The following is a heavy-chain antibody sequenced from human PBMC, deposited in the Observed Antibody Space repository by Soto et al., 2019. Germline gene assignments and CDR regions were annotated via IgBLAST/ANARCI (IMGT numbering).Heavy chain of an antibody. CDR3: ARSRDSSGYYYNWFDP. D-gene: IGHD3-22*01. CDR1: GGSISSSSYY. V-gene: IGHV4-39*01. Sequence: SETLSLTCTVSGGSISSSSYYWGWIRQPPGKGLEWIGSIYYSGSTYYNPSPKSRVTISVDTSKNQFSLKLSSVTAADTAVYYCARSRDSSGYYYNWFDPWGQGTLVTVSS. J-gene: IGHJ5*02. CDR2: IYYSGST.